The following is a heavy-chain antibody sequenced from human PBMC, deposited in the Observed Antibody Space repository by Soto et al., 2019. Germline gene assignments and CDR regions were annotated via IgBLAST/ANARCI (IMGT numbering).Heavy chain of an antibody. V-gene: IGHV4-34*01. D-gene: IGHD3-3*01. CDR3: ARVFRRLRFLELLLYFDY. Sequence: SETLSLTCAVYGGSFSGYYWSWIRQPPGKGLEWIGEINHSGSTNYNPSLKSRVTISVDTSKNQFSLKLSSVTAAGTAVYYCARVFRRLRFLELLLYFDYWGQGTLVTL. J-gene: IGHJ4*02. CDR2: INHSGST. CDR1: GGSFSGYY.